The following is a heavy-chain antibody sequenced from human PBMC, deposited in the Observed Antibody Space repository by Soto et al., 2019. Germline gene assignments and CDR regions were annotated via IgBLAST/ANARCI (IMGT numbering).Heavy chain of an antibody. CDR3: ARTLVGATTYYYYGMDV. D-gene: IGHD1-26*01. J-gene: IGHJ6*02. CDR1: GYSFTSYW. Sequence: GESLKISCKGSGYSFTSYWIGWVRQMPGKGLEWMGIIYPGDSDTRYSPSFQGQVTISADKSISTTYLQWSSLKASDTAMYYCARTLVGATTYYYYGMDVWGQGTTVTVSS. CDR2: IYPGDSDT. V-gene: IGHV5-51*01.